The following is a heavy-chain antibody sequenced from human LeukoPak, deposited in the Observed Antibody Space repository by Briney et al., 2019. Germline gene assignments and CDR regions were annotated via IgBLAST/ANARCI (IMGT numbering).Heavy chain of an antibody. D-gene: IGHD5-24*01. Sequence: GGSLRLSCAASGFTFSTYWMSWVRQAPGKGLEWVASVKHDGSETYHVDSVKGRFTISRDNAENSLRLQMNSLRAEDTAVYYCARDLMATVGGLDSWGQGTLVSVSS. V-gene: IGHV3-7*05. CDR3: ARDLMATVGGLDS. CDR2: VKHDGSET. J-gene: IGHJ4*02. CDR1: GFTFSTYW.